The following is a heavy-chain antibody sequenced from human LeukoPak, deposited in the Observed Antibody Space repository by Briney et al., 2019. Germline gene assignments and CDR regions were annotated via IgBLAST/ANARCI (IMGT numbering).Heavy chain of an antibody. CDR3: AKDRGAWGYCSSTSCYPDY. J-gene: IGHJ4*02. CDR1: GFTFSSYA. V-gene: IGHV3-23*01. D-gene: IGHD2-2*01. CDR2: ISGSGGST. Sequence: GRSLRLSCAASGFTFSSYAMSWVRQAPGEGLEWVSAISGSGGSTYYADSVKGRFTISRDNSKNTLYLQMNSLRAEDTAVYYCAKDRGAWGYCSSTSCYPDYWGQGTLVTVSS.